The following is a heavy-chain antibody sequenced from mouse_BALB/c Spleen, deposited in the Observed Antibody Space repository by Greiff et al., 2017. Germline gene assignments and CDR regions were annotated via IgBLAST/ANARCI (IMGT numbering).Heavy chain of an antibody. D-gene: IGHD1-1*01. CDR2: IWSGGST. CDR1: GFSLTSYG. CDR3: AIYGSSYLYYAMDY. V-gene: IGHV2-2*02. J-gene: IGHJ4*01. Sequence: QVQLKQSGPGLVQPSQSLSITCTVSGFSLTSYGVHWVRQSPGKGLEWLGVIWSGGSTDYNAAFISRLSISKDNSKSQVFFKMNSLQANDTAIYYCAIYGSSYLYYAMDYWGQGTSVTVSS.